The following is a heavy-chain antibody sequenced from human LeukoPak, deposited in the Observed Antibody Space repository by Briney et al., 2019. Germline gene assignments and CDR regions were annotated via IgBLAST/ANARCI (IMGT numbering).Heavy chain of an antibody. V-gene: IGHV4-38-2*01. CDR3: ARSHSGWQGHNNWFDP. CDR2: IYHTGST. CDR1: GYSISSDKY. Sequence: SETLSLTCEVSGYSISSDKYWGWIRQPAGKGLEWIGSIYHTGSTYYNPSLKSRVSISVDTSKNQFSLKFTSVTAADTAVYYCARSHSGWQGHNNWFDPWGQGTLVTVSS. J-gene: IGHJ5*02. D-gene: IGHD6-19*01.